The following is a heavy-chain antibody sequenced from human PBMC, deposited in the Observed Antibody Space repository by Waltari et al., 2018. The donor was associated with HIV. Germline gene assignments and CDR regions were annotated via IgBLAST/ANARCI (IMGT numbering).Heavy chain of an antibody. D-gene: IGHD3-10*01. CDR2: VHSSGSS. CDR1: GGSSSTGSYY. V-gene: IGHV4-61*01. J-gene: IGHJ4*02. Sequence: QVQLQESGPGLLKPSETLSLTCTVSGGSSSTGSYYWTWVRQPPGRGLEWIGYVHSSGSSNYIPSLKSRVTRSVDMSKNQIFLKLISVTAADRAVYYCTRAPEGAGSPIHYWGQGILVTVSS. CDR3: TRAPEGAGSPIHY.